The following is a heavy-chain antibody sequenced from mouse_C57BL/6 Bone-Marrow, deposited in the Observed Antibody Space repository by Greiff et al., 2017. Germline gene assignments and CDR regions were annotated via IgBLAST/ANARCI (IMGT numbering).Heavy chain of an antibody. D-gene: IGHD1-1*01. V-gene: IGHV1-81*01. J-gene: IGHJ3*01. CDR3: AREDYGSPFAY. CDR1: GYTFTSYG. Sequence: VQLVESGAELARPGASVKLSCKASGYTFTSYGISWVKQRTGQGLEWIGEIYPRSGNTYYNEKFKGKATLTADKSSSTAYMELRSLTSEDSAVYFCAREDYGSPFAYWGQGTLVTVSA. CDR2: IYPRSGNT.